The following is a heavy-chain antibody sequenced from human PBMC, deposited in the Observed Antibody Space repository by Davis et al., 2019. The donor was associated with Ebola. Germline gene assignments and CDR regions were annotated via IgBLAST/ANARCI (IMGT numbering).Heavy chain of an antibody. V-gene: IGHV3-21*01. CDR2: ISSGSSYI. CDR1: GFTFSSYS. CDR3: ARDRADLYYYYGMDV. Sequence: GESLKISCAASGFTFSSYSMNWVRQAPGKGLEWVSSISSGSSYIYYADSVKGRFTISRDNAKNSLYLQMNSLRAEDTAVYYCARDRADLYYYYGMDVWGQGTTVTVSS. D-gene: IGHD4/OR15-4a*01. J-gene: IGHJ6*02.